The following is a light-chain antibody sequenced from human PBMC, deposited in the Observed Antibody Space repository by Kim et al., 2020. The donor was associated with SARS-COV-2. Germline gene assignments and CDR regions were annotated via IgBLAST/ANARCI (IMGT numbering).Light chain of an antibody. CDR3: QQRSNWPIT. J-gene: IGKJ5*01. V-gene: IGKV3-11*01. CDR2: DSS. CDR1: QSVSTY. Sequence: LSPGERATRSCRASQSVSTYLAWYQQKPGQAPRLLIYDSSNRATGIPARFSGSGSGTDFTLTISSLEPEDFAVYYCQQRSNWPITFGQGTRLEIK.